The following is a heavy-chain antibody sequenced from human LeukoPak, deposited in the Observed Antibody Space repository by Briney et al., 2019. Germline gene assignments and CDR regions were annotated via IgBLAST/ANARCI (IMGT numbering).Heavy chain of an antibody. CDR2: IIPIFGTA. Sequence: ASVKVSCKASGGTFSSYAINWVRQAPGQGLEWMGGIIPIFGTANYAQKFQGRVTITADESTSTAYMELSSLRSEDTAVYYCARGVPAAILSYYFDYWGQGTLVTVSS. J-gene: IGHJ4*02. CDR3: ARGVPAAILSYYFDY. D-gene: IGHD2-2*01. CDR1: GGTFSSYA. V-gene: IGHV1-69*13.